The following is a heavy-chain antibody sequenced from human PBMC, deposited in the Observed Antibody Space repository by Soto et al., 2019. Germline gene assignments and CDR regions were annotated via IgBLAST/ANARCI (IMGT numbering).Heavy chain of an antibody. CDR3: ARDFSSSGYELDY. Sequence: QVQLVQSGAEVKKPGASVKVSCKASGYTFTGYYMHWVRQAPGQGLEWMAWINPNSGGTNYAQKFQGWDTMTRDTSISTAYMELSRLRSDDTAVYYCARDFSSSGYELDYWGQGTLVTVSS. J-gene: IGHJ4*02. D-gene: IGHD5-12*01. CDR2: INPNSGGT. V-gene: IGHV1-2*04. CDR1: GYTFTGYY.